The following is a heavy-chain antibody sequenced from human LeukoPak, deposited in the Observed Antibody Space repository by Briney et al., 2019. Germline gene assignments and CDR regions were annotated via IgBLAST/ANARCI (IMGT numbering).Heavy chain of an antibody. J-gene: IGHJ4*02. D-gene: IGHD6-19*01. CDR3: ARFSSGWYYFDY. CDR2: ISSRSSHT. V-gene: IGHV3-11*03. Sequence: GGSLRLSCAASGFTFSDYYMSWIRQAPGKGLEWVSYISSRSSHTNYADSVKGRFTISRDNAKNSLYLKMRSLKAEDTAVYYCARFSSGWYYFDYWGQGTLVTVSS. CDR1: GFTFSDYY.